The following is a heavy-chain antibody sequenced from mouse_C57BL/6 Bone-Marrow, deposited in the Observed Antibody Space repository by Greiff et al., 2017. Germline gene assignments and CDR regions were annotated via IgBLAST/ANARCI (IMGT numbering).Heavy chain of an antibody. V-gene: IGHV1-82*01. J-gene: IGHJ3*01. CDR2: IYPGDGDT. CDR1: GYAFSSSW. CDR3: ASSWDGWFAY. Sequence: QVQLQQSGPELVKPGASVKISCKASGYAFSSSWMNWVKQRPEKGLEWIGRIYPGDGDTNYNGKFKGKATLTADKSSSTAYMQLSSLTSGDSAVYFCASSWDGWFAYWGQGTLVTVSA. D-gene: IGHD4-1*01.